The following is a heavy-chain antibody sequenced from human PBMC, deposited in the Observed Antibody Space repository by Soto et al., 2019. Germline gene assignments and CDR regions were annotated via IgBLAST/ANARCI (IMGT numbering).Heavy chain of an antibody. CDR2: ISGNGDTT. J-gene: IGHJ4*02. CDR3: AKDLFEGWPRRYSLDS. Sequence: EVQLLESGGGLVQRGGSLRLSCAASGFTFSIYAMGWVRQAPGKGLEWVAGISGNGDTTYYADSVKGRFTISRDNSKGILHMQMNSLRAEATAIYYCAKDLFEGWPRRYSLDSWGQGRLVTVSS. V-gene: IGHV3-23*01. CDR1: GFTFSIYA. D-gene: IGHD5-12*01.